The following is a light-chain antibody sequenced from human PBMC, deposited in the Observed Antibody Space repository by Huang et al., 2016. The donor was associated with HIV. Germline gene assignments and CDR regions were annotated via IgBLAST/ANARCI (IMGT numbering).Light chain of an antibody. V-gene: IGKV3-15*01. CDR1: QSVSTK. CDR2: GAS. CDR3: QHYNNWPPFT. J-gene: IGKJ3*01. Sequence: EVVMTQSPATLSVSPGERATLSCRASQSVSTKLAWYQHKPGQAPRLLMYGASTRATGIPARFSGSGSGIEFTLTISSLQSEDFAVYYCQHYNNWPPFTFGPGTKVDIK.